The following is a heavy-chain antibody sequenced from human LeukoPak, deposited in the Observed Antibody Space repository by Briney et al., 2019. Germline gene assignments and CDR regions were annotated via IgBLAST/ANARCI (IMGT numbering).Heavy chain of an antibody. Sequence: PSETLSLTFGVSGGSFSSTNWWTWVRQPPGKGLEWIGEVHLDGRTNYNPSLESRLTMSEELSENHISLKLTSVTAADTAVYYCAREGGFYRPLDYSGQGTLVTVSS. CDR1: GGSFSSTNW. J-gene: IGHJ4*02. CDR3: AREGGFYRPLDY. CDR2: VHLDGRT. V-gene: IGHV4-4*02. D-gene: IGHD3-3*01.